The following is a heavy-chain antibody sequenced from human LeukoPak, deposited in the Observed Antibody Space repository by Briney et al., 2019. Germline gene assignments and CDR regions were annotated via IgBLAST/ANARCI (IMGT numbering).Heavy chain of an antibody. Sequence: SETLSLTCTVSGGSMNSYYWSWIRQPPGTGLEWIGYIYYSGSTNYNPSLKSRVTMSVDTPKDQFSLKLSSVTAADTAVYYCARGSYSLHQAFDYWGQGTLVTVSS. CDR2: IYYSGST. CDR3: ARGSYSLHQAFDY. J-gene: IGHJ4*02. D-gene: IGHD1-26*01. V-gene: IGHV4-59*12. CDR1: GGSMNSYY.